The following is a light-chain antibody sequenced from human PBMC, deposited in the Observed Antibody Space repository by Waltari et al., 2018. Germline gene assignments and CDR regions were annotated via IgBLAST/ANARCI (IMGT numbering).Light chain of an antibody. J-gene: IGKJ1*01. V-gene: IGKV1-5*01. CDR2: DAS. Sequence: DIQMTQSPSTVSASVGYRVTITCRASHSISSWLAWYQQKPGKAPKLLIYDASSLESGVPSRFSGSGSGTEFTLTISSLQPDDFAAYYCQQYNTYPWTFGQGTKVEIK. CDR1: HSISSW. CDR3: QQYNTYPWT.